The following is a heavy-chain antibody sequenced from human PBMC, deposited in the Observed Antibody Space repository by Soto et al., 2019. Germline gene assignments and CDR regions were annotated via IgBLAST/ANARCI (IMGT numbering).Heavy chain of an antibody. CDR3: AISHGPHGFDI. J-gene: IGHJ3*02. V-gene: IGHV1-46*01. CDR2: INPTGGST. Sequence: GPVKVSCKASGYTFINYYIHWVRQAPGQGLEWMGIINPTGGSTSYTQKFQGRVTMTRDTSTSTVYMELSSLRSDDTAVYYGAISHGPHGFDIWGQGTMVTVSS. CDR1: GYTFINYY.